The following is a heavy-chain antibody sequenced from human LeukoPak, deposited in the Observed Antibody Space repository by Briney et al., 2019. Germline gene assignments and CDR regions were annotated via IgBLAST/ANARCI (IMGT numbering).Heavy chain of an antibody. Sequence: GGSLRLSCAASGFNFNTYGMYWVRQAPGKGLEWVAFIRYDETNEYYADSVKGRFTISRDNSKNTLYLQMNGLRTEDTAVYYAKDSRAALVGPYYMDVWGKGTTVTISS. J-gene: IGHJ6*03. CDR2: IRYDETNE. V-gene: IGHV3-30*02. CDR1: GFNFNTYG. D-gene: IGHD6-25*01. CDR3: KDSRAALVGPYYMDV.